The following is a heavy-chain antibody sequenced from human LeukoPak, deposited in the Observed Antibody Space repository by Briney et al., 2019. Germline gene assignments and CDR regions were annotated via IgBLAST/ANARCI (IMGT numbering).Heavy chain of an antibody. D-gene: IGHD4-11*01. J-gene: IGHJ3*02. CDR3: ARHPETTVTIYPRDAFDI. V-gene: IGHV4-34*01. CDR2: INHSGST. CDR1: GGSFSGYY. Sequence: SETLSLTCAVYGGSFSGYYWSWIRHPPGKGLEWIGEINHSGSTNYNTSLKSRVTTSVETSKNQLSLNLSSETAADTAVYYCARHPETTVTIYPRDAFDIWGQGTMVTVSS.